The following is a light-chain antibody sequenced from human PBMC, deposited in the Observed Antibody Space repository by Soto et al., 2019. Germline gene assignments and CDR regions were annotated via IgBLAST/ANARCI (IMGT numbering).Light chain of an antibody. V-gene: IGLV1-40*01. CDR3: QSYDGSQSAYV. J-gene: IGLJ1*01. CDR1: SSNIGAGYD. CDR2: GNS. Sequence: QSVLAQPPSVSGAPGQKVTISCTGSSSNIGAGYDLHWYQQLPGTAPKLLLYGNSNRPSGVPDRFSGSMSGTSASLAISGLQAEDEAEYYCQSYDGSQSAYVFGTGTKLTVL.